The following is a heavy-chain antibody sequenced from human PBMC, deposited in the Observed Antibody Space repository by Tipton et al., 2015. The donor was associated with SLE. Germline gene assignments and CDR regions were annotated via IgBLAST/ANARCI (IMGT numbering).Heavy chain of an antibody. CDR2: IYTSGST. V-gene: IGHV4-4*07. D-gene: IGHD2-2*01. CDR1: GGSISSYY. J-gene: IGHJ6*03. CDR3: ARDGIVVVPATYMDV. Sequence: TLSLTCTVSGGSISSYYWSWIRQPAGKGLEWIGRIYTSGSTNYNPSLKSRVTMSVDTSKNQFSLKLSSVTAGDTAVYYCARDGIVVVPATYMDVWGKGTTVTVSS.